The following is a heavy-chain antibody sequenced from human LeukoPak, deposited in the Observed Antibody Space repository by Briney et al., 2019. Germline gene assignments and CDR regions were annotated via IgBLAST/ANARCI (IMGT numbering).Heavy chain of an antibody. CDR2: TYFTGST. CDR3: ARVSFTYGPLDS. V-gene: IGHV4-31*03. D-gene: IGHD4-17*01. Sequence: PSETLSLTCTVSRGSISSGGHYWRWIRQRPGKGLEWMGYTYFTGSTYYNPSLQSRLIISADTSMTQFSLRLRSVTAADTAVYYCARVSFTYGPLDSWGPGILVTVSS. CDR1: RGSISSGGHY. J-gene: IGHJ4*02.